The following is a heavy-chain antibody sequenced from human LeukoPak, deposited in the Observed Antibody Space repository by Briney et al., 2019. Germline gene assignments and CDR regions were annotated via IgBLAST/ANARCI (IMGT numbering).Heavy chain of an antibody. CDR1: GGSFSGYY. Sequence: PSETLSLTCAVYGGSFSGYYWSWIRQPPGKGLEWIEEINHSGSTNYNPSLKSRVTISVDTSKNQFSLKLSSVTAADTAVYYCARGDQTFDIWGQGTMVTVSS. V-gene: IGHV4-34*01. J-gene: IGHJ3*02. CDR2: INHSGST. CDR3: ARGDQTFDI.